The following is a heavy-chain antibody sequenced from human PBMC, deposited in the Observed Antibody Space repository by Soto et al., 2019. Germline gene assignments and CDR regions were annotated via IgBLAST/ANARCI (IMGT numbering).Heavy chain of an antibody. CDR2: IWYDGSIQ. D-gene: IGHD2-8*01. CDR3: ARDIGTNVHYLLDY. CDR1: GFTFSRYG. J-gene: IGHJ4*02. V-gene: IGHV3-33*01. Sequence: QVQLVESGGGVVQPGRSLRLSCAASGFTFSRYGMHWVRQAPGKGLEWVAVIWYDGSIQYYGDSVEGRFIISRDDSKNTLYLQMNGLRAEDTAIYYCARDIGTNVHYLLDYWGQGTRVTVSS.